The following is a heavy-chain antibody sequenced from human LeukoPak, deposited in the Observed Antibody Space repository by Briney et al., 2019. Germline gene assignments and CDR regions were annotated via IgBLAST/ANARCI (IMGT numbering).Heavy chain of an antibody. J-gene: IGHJ4*02. V-gene: IGHV4-59*01. CDR1: GGSISSYY. CDR3: ARETRELPDY. CDR2: IYYSGST. Sequence: PSETLSLTCTVSGGSISSYYWSWMRHPPGKGLEWIGYIYYSGSTNYNPSLKSRVTISVDTSKNQFSLKLSSVTAADTAVYYCARETRELPDYWGQGTLVTVSS. D-gene: IGHD1-26*01.